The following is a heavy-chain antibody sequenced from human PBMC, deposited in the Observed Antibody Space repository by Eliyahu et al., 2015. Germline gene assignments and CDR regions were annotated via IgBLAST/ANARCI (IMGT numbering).Heavy chain of an antibody. CDR1: GGSISRGGYS. CDR2: IYHSGST. V-gene: IGHV4-30-2*01. D-gene: IGHD3-10*01. J-gene: IGHJ6*02. CDR3: ARANVLLWFGDSHGMDV. Sequence: QLQLQESGSGLVKPSQTLSLTCAVXGGSISRGGYSWSWIRQPPGKGLEWIGYIYHSGSTYYNPSLKSRVTISVDRSKNQFSLKLSSVTAADTAVYYCARANVLLWFGDSHGMDVWGQGTTVTVSS.